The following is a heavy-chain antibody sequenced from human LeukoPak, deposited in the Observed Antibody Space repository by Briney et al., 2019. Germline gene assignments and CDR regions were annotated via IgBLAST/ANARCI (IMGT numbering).Heavy chain of an antibody. J-gene: IGHJ5*02. Sequence: SETLSLTCTVSGGSISSYFWSWIRQPAGKGLEWIGRIYTSGSTNYNPSLKSRVTTSVDTSKNQFSLKLSSVTAADTAVYYCASGGTGGRPFDPWGQGTLVTVSS. D-gene: IGHD3-16*01. CDR3: ASGGTGGRPFDP. CDR1: GGSISSYF. CDR2: IYTSGST. V-gene: IGHV4-4*07.